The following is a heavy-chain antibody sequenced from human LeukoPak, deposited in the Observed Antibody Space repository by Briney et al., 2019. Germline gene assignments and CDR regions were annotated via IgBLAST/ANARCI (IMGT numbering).Heavy chain of an antibody. D-gene: IGHD4-23*01. J-gene: IGHJ4*02. CDR2: TYYSGST. V-gene: IGHV4-39*02. CDR1: GGSISRSNYY. CDR3: VGDYGGDSQFYY. Sequence: TSETLSLTCSVSGGSISRSNYYWGWIRQPPGKGLEWIGNTYYSGSTYYSPSLKSRVTISVDKSKNQFSLKLSSVTAADTALYFCVGDYGGDSQFYYWGQGSLVTVSS.